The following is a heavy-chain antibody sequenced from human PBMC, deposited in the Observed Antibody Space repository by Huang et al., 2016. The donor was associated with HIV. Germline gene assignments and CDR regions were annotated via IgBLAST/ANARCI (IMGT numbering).Heavy chain of an antibody. CDR2: ISYDGSNK. J-gene: IGHJ6*02. CDR1: GFTFRSYG. Sequence: QVQLVESGGGVVQPGRSLRLSCAASGFTFRSYGMHWVRQAPGKGLEWVAVISYDGSNKYDADSVKGRFTISRDNSKNTLYLQMNSLRAEDTAVYYCAKLIMITFGGVIVPDYYGMDVWGQGTTVTVSS. D-gene: IGHD3-16*02. CDR3: AKLIMITFGGVIVPDYYGMDV. V-gene: IGHV3-30*18.